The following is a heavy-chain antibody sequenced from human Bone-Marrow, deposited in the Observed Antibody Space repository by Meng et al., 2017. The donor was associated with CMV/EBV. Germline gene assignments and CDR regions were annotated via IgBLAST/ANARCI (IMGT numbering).Heavy chain of an antibody. Sequence: GESLKISCAASGFTFSSYWMNWVRQAPGKGLEWVSSISSSSSYIYYADSEKGRFTISRDNAKNSLYLQMNSLRAEDTAVYYCARDRYCSSTSCYNNYYYGIDVWGQGPTVTVSS. D-gene: IGHD2-2*02. J-gene: IGHJ6*02. V-gene: IGHV3-21*01. CDR1: GFTFSSYW. CDR3: ARDRYCSSTSCYNNYYYGIDV. CDR2: ISSSSSYI.